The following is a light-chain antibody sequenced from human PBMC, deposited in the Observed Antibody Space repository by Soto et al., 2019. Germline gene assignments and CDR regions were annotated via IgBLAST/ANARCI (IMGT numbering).Light chain of an antibody. Sequence: AIQMTQSPSSLSASVGDRFTITCRASQAIRSALGWYQQKPGKVPKLLIYAASTLQSGVPSRFSGSGFGTDFTLTISRLQPEDFATYYCLLDFGYFWAFGQGTKVDI. CDR3: LLDFGYFWA. J-gene: IGKJ1*01. V-gene: IGKV1-6*01. CDR2: AAS. CDR1: QAIRSA.